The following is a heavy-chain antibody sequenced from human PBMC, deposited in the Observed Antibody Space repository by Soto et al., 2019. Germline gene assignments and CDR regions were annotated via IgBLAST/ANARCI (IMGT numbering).Heavy chain of an antibody. CDR3: TTDQIPFYGNWIEP. CDR1: GFTFSNAW. Sequence: EVQLVESGGGLVKPGGSLRLSCAASGFTFSNAWTNWVRQAPGKGLEWVGRIKSKTDGGTTDYAAPVKGRFTISRDDSKNTLHLQMNSLKTEDTAVYYCTTDQIPFYGNWIEPWGQGTLVTVSS. CDR2: IKSKTDGGTT. D-gene: IGHD3-10*01. J-gene: IGHJ5*02. V-gene: IGHV3-15*07.